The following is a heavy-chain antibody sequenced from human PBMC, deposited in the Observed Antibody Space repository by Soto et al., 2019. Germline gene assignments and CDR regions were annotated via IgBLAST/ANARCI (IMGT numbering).Heavy chain of an antibody. CDR2: IVVGSGNT. Sequence: GASVKVSCKASGFTFTNSAVQWVRQARGQRLEWIGWIVVGSGNTNYAQKFQERVTITRDMSTSTAYMELSSLRSEDTAVYYCAATYCSGGSCYPIYYGMDVWGQGTTVTVSS. J-gene: IGHJ6*02. CDR1: GFTFTNSA. V-gene: IGHV1-58*01. D-gene: IGHD2-15*01. CDR3: AATYCSGGSCYPIYYGMDV.